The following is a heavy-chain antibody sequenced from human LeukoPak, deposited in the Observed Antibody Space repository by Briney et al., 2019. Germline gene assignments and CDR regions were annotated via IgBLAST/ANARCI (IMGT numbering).Heavy chain of an antibody. CDR3: AKESIRWSFDY. D-gene: IGHD4-23*01. CDR2: ISCSSSYI. Sequence: GGSLRLSCAASGFTFSSYSMNWVRQAPGKGLEWVSSISCSSSYIYYADSVKGRFTISRDNAKNSLYLQMNSLRAEDTAVYYCAKESIRWSFDYWGQGTLLTVSS. J-gene: IGHJ4*02. V-gene: IGHV3-21*04. CDR1: GFTFSSYS.